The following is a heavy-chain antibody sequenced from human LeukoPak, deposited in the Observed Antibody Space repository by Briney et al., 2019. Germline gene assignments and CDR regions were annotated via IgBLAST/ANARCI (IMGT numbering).Heavy chain of an antibody. V-gene: IGHV3-23*01. J-gene: IGHJ4*02. Sequence: PGGSLRLSCAASGFTFSSYAMSWVRQAPGKGLEWVSAISGSGGSTYYADSVKGRFTISRDNSRNTLYLQMNTLSPDDTAVYYCAKLYGSGTYYNYFHYWGQGTLVTVSS. CDR2: ISGSGGST. CDR1: GFTFSSYA. D-gene: IGHD3-10*01. CDR3: AKLYGSGTYYNYFHY.